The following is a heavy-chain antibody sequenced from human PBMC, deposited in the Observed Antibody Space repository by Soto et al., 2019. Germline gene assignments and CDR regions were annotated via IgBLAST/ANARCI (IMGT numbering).Heavy chain of an antibody. D-gene: IGHD6-19*01. CDR3: ARLYSSGWYDK. V-gene: IGHV3-74*01. CDR1: GFTLSSYW. CDR2: IKSDGTYT. J-gene: IGHJ4*02. Sequence: GGSLRLSCAASGFTLSSYWMHWVRQAPGRGLVWVSRIKSDGTYTNYADSVKGRFTISRDNAKNTLYLQMNSLRAEDTAVYYCARLYSSGWYDKWGQGTLVTVSS.